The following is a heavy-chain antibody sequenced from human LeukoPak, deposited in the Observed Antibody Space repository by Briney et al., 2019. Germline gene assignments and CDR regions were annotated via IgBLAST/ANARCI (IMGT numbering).Heavy chain of an antibody. CDR3: ARHGSGSSGSFRYYDY. V-gene: IGHV4-59*08. CDR1: GGFMNSYY. J-gene: IGHJ4*02. D-gene: IGHD6-19*01. Sequence: SETLSLTCTVSGGFMNSYYWSWIRQPPGKGLEWIGYIFYSGSTNYNPSLKSRVTISVDTSKNQFSLRLSSVTAADTAVYYCARHGSGSSGSFRYYDYWGQGTLVTVSS. CDR2: IFYSGST.